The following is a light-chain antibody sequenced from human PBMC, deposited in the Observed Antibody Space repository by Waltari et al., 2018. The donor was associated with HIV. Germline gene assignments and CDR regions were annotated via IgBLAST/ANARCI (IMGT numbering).Light chain of an antibody. CDR2: EVS. J-gene: IGLJ2*01. CDR1: RSDVGSYNR. V-gene: IGLV2-18*02. CDR3: SSYTSTSTEV. Sequence: QSALTQPPSVSGSPGQSVTLSCTGTRSDVGSYNRVSWYQQPPGTAPKLMIYEVSKRPSGVPDRFSGSKSGNTASLTISGLQAEEEADYYCSSYTSTSTEVFGGGTKLTVL.